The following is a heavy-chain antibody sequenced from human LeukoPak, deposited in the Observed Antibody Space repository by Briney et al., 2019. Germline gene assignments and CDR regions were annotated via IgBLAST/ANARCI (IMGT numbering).Heavy chain of an antibody. Sequence: SVKVSCTASGGTFSSYAISWVRQAPGQGLEWMGGIIPIFGTANYAQKFQGRVTITADESTSTAYMELSSLRSEDTAVYYCARGARYYYDSPLEYYFDYWGQGTLVTVSS. CDR3: ARGARYYYDSPLEYYFDY. J-gene: IGHJ4*02. V-gene: IGHV1-69*13. CDR2: IIPIFGTA. CDR1: GGTFSSYA. D-gene: IGHD3-22*01.